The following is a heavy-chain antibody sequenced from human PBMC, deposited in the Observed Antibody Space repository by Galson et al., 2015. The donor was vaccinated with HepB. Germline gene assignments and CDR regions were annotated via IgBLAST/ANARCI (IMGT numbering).Heavy chain of an antibody. CDR2: ISSGGTTI. V-gene: IGHV3-11*01. CDR1: GFIFSDYY. Sequence: SLRLSCAASGFIFSDYYMSWIRLAPGKGLEWVSYISSGGTTIYYADSVKGRFTISRDNADNSLYLQMNNLRAEDTAVYYCARVWGGYRDYYYYGMDAWGQGTTVSVSS. CDR3: ARVWGGYRDYYYYGMDA. D-gene: IGHD3-16*02. J-gene: IGHJ6*02.